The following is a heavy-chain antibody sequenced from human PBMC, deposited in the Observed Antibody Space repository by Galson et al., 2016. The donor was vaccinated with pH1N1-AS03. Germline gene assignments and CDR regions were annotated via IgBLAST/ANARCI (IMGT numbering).Heavy chain of an antibody. CDR2: IDWNSGTI. V-gene: IGHV3-9*01. D-gene: IGHD2-15*01. J-gene: IGHJ4*02. CDR1: GFTFDDSA. CDR3: ARSPGYCSAGSCSDQGYFDY. Sequence: SLRLSCAGSGFTFDDSAMHWVRQAPGKGLEWVSGIDWNSGTIDYTDSVKGRFTISRDNAKNSLYLQMNSLRAEETALYYCARSPGYCSAGSCSDQGYFDYWGPGTLVTVSS.